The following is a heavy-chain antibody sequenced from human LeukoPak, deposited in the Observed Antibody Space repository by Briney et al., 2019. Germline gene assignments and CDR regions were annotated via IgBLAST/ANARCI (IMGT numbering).Heavy chain of an antibody. J-gene: IGHJ4*02. CDR2: IHHSGST. Sequence: SETLSLTCAVSGGSISSSNWWSWVRQPPGKGLEWIGEIHHSGSTNYNPSLKSRVTISVDKSKNQFSLKLSSVTAADTAVYYCASGLYYYDSSGYYGYWGQGTLVTVSS. CDR1: GGSISSSNW. D-gene: IGHD3-22*01. CDR3: ASGLYYYDSSGYYGY. V-gene: IGHV4-4*02.